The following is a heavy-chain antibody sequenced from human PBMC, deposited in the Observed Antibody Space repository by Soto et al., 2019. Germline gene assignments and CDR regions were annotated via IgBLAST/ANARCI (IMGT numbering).Heavy chain of an antibody. CDR2: ISGSGGST. Sequence: GGSLRLSCAASGFTFSSYAMSWVRQAPGKGLEWVSAISGSGGSTYYADSVKGRFTISRDNSKNTLYLQMNSLRAEDTAVYYCAKAKDDSSGYYRPLIDYWGQGTLVTVSS. J-gene: IGHJ4*02. CDR1: GFTFSSYA. V-gene: IGHV3-23*01. D-gene: IGHD3-22*01. CDR3: AKAKDDSSGYYRPLIDY.